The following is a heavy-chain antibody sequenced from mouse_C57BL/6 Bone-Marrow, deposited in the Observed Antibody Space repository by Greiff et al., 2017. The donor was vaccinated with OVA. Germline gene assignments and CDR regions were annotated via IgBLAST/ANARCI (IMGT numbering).Heavy chain of an antibody. Sequence: VKLQQSGAELARPGASVKLSCKASGYTFTSYGISWVKQRPGQGLEWIGEIYPRSGNTYYNEKFKGKATLTADKSSSTAYMELRSLTSEDSAVYFCARSDYGLSMDYWGQGTSVTVSS. CDR1: GYTFTSYG. V-gene: IGHV1-81*01. CDR2: IYPRSGNT. D-gene: IGHD1-2*01. J-gene: IGHJ4*01. CDR3: ARSDYGLSMDY.